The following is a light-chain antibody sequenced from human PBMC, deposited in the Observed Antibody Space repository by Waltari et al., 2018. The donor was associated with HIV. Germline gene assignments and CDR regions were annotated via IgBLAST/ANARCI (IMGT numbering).Light chain of an antibody. V-gene: IGKV4-1*01. CDR3: QQYYSTPLT. Sequence: DIVMTQSPASLAVSLCERATNTCKDSTCVLYSSNNKNYLAWYQQKPGQPPKVLIHGASTRESGVPDRISGSGSGTDFTLTISGLQAEDVAVYYCQQYYSTPLTFGGGTKVEIK. J-gene: IGKJ4*01. CDR2: GAS. CDR1: TCVLYSSNNKNY.